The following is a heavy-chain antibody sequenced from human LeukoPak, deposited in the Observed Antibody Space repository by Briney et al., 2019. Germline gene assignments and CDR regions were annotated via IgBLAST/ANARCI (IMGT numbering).Heavy chain of an antibody. V-gene: IGHV4-4*07. CDR2: IYTSGST. CDR3: AREGTSGGLNWLDP. J-gene: IGHJ5*02. Sequence: SETLSLTCTVSGGSISSYYWSWIRQPAAKGLEWIGRIYTSGSTNYNPSLKSRVTMSVDTSKNQFSLRLSSVNAADTAVYFCAREGTSGGLNWLDPWGQGTLVTVSS. CDR1: GGSISSYY. D-gene: IGHD3-10*01.